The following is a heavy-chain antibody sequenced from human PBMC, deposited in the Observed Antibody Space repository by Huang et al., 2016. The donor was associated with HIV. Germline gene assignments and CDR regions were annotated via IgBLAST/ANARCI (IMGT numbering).Heavy chain of an antibody. V-gene: IGHV7-4-1*02. Sequence: QVQLVQSGSELKKPGASVKVSCTASGYTFTNYGLHWGRPAPGQGLEWMGLSNTDTGKPRYAQGLTGRFVFSLDTAVNTAYRQISSLKAADSAIYYCVRVRRVMDTYCVADCSTLEAFDIWGQGTVVTVSA. CDR2: SNTDTGKP. D-gene: IGHD2-21*02. J-gene: IGHJ3*02. CDR3: VRVRRVMDTYCVADCSTLEAFDI. CDR1: GYTFTNYG.